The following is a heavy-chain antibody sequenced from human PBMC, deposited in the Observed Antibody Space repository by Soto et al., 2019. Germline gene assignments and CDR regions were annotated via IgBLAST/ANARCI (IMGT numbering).Heavy chain of an antibody. V-gene: IGHV3-30-3*01. Sequence: QPGGSLRLSCAASGFTFNIYALHWVRQAPGKGLEWVAVISFDGTKKYYSDSVKGRLTISRDNLKNTLYLQMNNLRVEDAALYFCAREDDYGYRYINYGLDVWGQGTTVTVSS. CDR3: AREDDYGYRYINYGLDV. CDR2: ISFDGTKK. J-gene: IGHJ6*02. D-gene: IGHD4-17*01. CDR1: GFTFNIYA.